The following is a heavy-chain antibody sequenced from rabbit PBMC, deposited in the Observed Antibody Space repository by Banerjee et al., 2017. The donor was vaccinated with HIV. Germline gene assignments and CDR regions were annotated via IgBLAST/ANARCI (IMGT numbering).Heavy chain of an antibody. J-gene: IGHJ4*01. CDR3: ARDTADSGYRFTDLSL. CDR2: IYGGSSGDT. Sequence: QSLEESGGDLVKPGASLTLTCTAAGFSFSSTDYMCWVRQAPGKGLEWIACIYGGSSGDTYYASWVKGRFTISKTSSTAVTLQMTSLTAADTATYFCARDTADSGYRFTDLSLWGPGTLV. D-gene: IGHD8-1*01. CDR1: GFSFSSTDY. V-gene: IGHV1S40*01.